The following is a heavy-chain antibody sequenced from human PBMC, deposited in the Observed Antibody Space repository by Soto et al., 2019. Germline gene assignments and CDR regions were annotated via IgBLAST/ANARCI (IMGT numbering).Heavy chain of an antibody. J-gene: IGHJ5*02. CDR2: INADGSRK. CDR3: ARESGSSSS. Sequence: EVQLEESGGGLVQPGGSLRLSCAASGFTFSSYWMSWVRQAPGRGLEGVANINADGSRKYYVDSVKGRFSISRDNAKNSLSLQMNSLRADDTAVYYCARESGSSSSWGQGTLVTVSS. D-gene: IGHD6-6*01. V-gene: IGHV3-7*05. CDR1: GFTFSSYW.